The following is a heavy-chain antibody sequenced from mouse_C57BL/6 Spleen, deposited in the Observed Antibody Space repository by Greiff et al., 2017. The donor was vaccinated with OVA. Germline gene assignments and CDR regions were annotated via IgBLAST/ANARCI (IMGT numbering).Heavy chain of an antibody. CDR1: GFTFSSYA. V-gene: IGHV5-4*01. D-gene: IGHD2-3*01. J-gene: IGHJ4*01. Sequence: EVMLVESGGGLVKPGGSLKLSCAASGFTFSSYAMSWVRQTPEKRLEWVATISDGGSYTYYPDNVKGRFTISRDNAKNNLYLQMSHLKSEDTAMYYCAREELNDSDGGAMDYWGQGTSVTVSS. CDR2: ISDGGSYT. CDR3: AREELNDSDGGAMDY.